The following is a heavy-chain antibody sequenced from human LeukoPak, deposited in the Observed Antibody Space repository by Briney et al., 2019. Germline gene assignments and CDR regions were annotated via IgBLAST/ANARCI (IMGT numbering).Heavy chain of an antibody. Sequence: SETLSLTCTVSGGSISSYYWSWIRQPPGKGLEWIGYIYYSGSTNYNPSLKSRVTISVDTSKNQFSLKLSSVTAADTAVYYCARNQGGYYFDYWGQGTLVTVSS. V-gene: IGHV4-59*01. CDR2: IYYSGST. J-gene: IGHJ4*02. D-gene: IGHD1-14*01. CDR1: GGSISSYY. CDR3: ARNQGGYYFDY.